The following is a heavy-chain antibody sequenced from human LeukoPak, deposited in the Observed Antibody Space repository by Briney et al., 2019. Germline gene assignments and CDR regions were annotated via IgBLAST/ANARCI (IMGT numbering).Heavy chain of an antibody. V-gene: IGHV4-38-2*02. J-gene: IGHJ2*01. CDR3: ARVGDWYFDL. CDR1: SYSISSGYY. CDR2: IYHSGAN. Sequence: SETLSLTCTVSSYSISSGYYWGWIRQFPGEGLEWIGSIYHSGANYYNPALKSRVVISADTSKNQFSPKLTSVTAADTAVYYCARVGDWYFDLWGRGTLVTVSS. D-gene: IGHD4-17*01.